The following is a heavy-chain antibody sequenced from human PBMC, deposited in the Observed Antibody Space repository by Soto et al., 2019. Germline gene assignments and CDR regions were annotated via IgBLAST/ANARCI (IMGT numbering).Heavy chain of an antibody. Sequence: SETLSLTCTVSGGSISSYYWSWIRQPPGKGLEWIGYIYYSGSTNYNPSLKSRVTISEDTSKNQFSLKLSSVTAADTAVYYCARVGGGVATAEILDYWGQGTLVTVS. CDR2: IYYSGST. V-gene: IGHV4-59*01. J-gene: IGHJ4*02. CDR1: GGSISSYY. CDR3: ARVGGGVATAEILDY. D-gene: IGHD5-12*01.